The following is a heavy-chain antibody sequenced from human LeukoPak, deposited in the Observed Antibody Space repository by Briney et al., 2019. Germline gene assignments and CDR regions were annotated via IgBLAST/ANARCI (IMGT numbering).Heavy chain of an antibody. CDR1: GFTFKNNA. CDR2: INGGGDDT. Sequence: GGSLRLSCAASGFTFKNNAMTWVRQAPGKGLEWVSAINGGGDDTEYADSVKGRFTISRANSKNTLFLQTNNLRPEDTAVYYCARCTASCYANAFDIWGQGTLLTVSS. CDR3: ARCTASCYANAFDI. V-gene: IGHV3-23*01. D-gene: IGHD2-2*01. J-gene: IGHJ3*02.